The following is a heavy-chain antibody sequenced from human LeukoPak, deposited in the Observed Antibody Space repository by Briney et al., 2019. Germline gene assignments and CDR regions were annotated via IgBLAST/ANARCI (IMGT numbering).Heavy chain of an antibody. CDR3: ASGITIFGVVGAFDI. J-gene: IGHJ3*02. D-gene: IGHD3-3*01. CDR1: GVSIINYY. CDR2: IYYSGSTGST. V-gene: IGHV4-59*08. Sequence: SETLSLTCTVSGVSIINYYWSWIRQPPGKGLEWIGYIYYSGSTGSTNYNPSLKSRVTISVDTSKNQFSLKLSSVTAADTAVYYCASGITIFGVVGAFDIWGQGTMVTVSS.